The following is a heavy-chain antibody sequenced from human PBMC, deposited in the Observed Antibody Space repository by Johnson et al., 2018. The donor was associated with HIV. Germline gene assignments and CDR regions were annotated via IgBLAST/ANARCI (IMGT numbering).Heavy chain of an antibody. J-gene: IGHJ3*02. V-gene: IGHV3-7*02. Sequence: VQLVESGGGLVKPGGSLRLSYAASGFTFSNAWMSWVRQAPGKGLEWVAFTRYDGSNNYYADSVKGRFTISRDNAKNSLYLQMNSLRAEDTAVYYCARKADAIDIWGQGTMVTVSS. CDR2: TRYDGSNN. CDR1: GFTFSNAW. CDR3: ARKADAIDI.